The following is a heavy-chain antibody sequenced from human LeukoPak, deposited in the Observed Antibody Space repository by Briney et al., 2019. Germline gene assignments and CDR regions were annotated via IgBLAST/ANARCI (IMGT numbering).Heavy chain of an antibody. CDR3: ARGGGYYDTSGLDY. Sequence: ASVTVSCTASGYTFIIYYMHWVRQAPGQGLERMGMINPSGGSTRNAQKFQGRVTITRDMSTSTVYMELSSLRSEDTAVYFCARGGGYYDTSGLDYWGQGTLVTVSS. CDR1: GYTFIIYY. J-gene: IGHJ4*02. CDR2: INPSGGST. V-gene: IGHV1-46*01. D-gene: IGHD3-22*01.